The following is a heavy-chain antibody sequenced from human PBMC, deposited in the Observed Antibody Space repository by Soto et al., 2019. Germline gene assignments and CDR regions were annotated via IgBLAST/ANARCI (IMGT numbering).Heavy chain of an antibody. J-gene: IGHJ3*02. CDR3: AKDNCSGGSCYSEPDAFDI. V-gene: IGHV3-23*01. CDR1: GFTFSSYA. CDR2: ISGSGGST. Sequence: GGSLRLSCAASGFTFSSYAMSWVRQAPGKGLEWVSAISGSGGSTYYADSVKGRFTISRDNSKNTLYLQMNSLRAEDTAVYYCAKDNCSGGSCYSEPDAFDIWGQGTMVTVSS. D-gene: IGHD2-15*01.